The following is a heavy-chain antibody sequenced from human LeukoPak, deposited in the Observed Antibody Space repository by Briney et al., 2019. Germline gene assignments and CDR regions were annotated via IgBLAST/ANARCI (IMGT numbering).Heavy chain of an antibody. D-gene: IGHD2/OR15-2a*01. CDR2: IYPDDSRT. V-gene: IGHV5-51*01. J-gene: IGHJ4*02. CDR3: ARPDYFTSHD. Sequence: GESLKISCRTSGYNFPKSWIGWVRQMPGKGLEWVAIIYPDDSRTNYSPSFQGHVTISVDRSINPAYLQWSSLRASDTAMYYCARPDYFTSHDWGQGTLVTVST. CDR1: GYNFPKSW.